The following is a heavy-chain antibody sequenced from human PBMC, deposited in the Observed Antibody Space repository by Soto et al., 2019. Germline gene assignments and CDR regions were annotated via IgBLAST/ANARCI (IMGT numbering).Heavy chain of an antibody. CDR3: AAQSIAAAGTRDY. D-gene: IGHD6-13*01. CDR2: IIVGSGNT. J-gene: IGHJ4*02. CDR1: GFTFTSSA. Sequence: GASVKVSCKASGFTFTSSAVQWVRQARGQRLGWIGWIIVGSGNTNYAQKFQERVTITRDMSTSTAYMELSSLRSEDTAVYYCAAQSIAAAGTRDYWGQGTLVTVSS. V-gene: IGHV1-58*01.